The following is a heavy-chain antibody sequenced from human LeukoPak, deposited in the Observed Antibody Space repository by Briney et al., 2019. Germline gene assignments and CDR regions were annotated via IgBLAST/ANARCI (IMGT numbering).Heavy chain of an antibody. V-gene: IGHV4-30-2*01. J-gene: IGHJ4*02. Sequence: SQTLSLTCTVSGGSISSGGYYWSWIRQPPGKGLEWIGYIYHSGSTYYNPSLKSRVTISVDRSKNQFSLKLSSVTAADTAVYYCARSRGYSYGTTFLDYWGQGTLVTVSS. CDR3: ARSRGYSYGTTFLDY. D-gene: IGHD5-18*01. CDR1: GGSISSGGYY. CDR2: IYHSGST.